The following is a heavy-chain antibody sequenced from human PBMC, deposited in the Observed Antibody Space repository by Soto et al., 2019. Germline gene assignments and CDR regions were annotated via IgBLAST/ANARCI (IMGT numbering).Heavy chain of an antibody. CDR1: GGSFSGYY. D-gene: IGHD2-15*01. CDR3: ARGHCSGGSCYQNYFDY. CDR2: INHSGST. J-gene: IGHJ4*02. V-gene: IGHV4-34*01. Sequence: SETLSLTCAVYGGSFSGYYWSWIRQPPGKGLEWIGEINHSGSTNYNPSLKSRVTISVDTSKNQFSLKLSSVTAADTAVYYCARGHCSGGSCYQNYFDYWGQGTLVTVSS.